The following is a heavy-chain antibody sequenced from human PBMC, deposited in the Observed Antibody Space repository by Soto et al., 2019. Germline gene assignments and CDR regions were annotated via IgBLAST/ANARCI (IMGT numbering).Heavy chain of an antibody. CDR2: IYYSGST. V-gene: IGHV4-31*03. J-gene: IGHJ4*02. D-gene: IGHD5-12*01. CDR3: ARMRYSGYDNYDY. Sequence: QVQLQESGPGLVKPSQTLSLTCTVSGGSISSGGYYWSWIRQHPGKGLEWIGYIYYSGSTYYSPSLKSRVTISVDTSKNQFSLKLSSVTAADTAVYYCARMRYSGYDNYDYWGQGTLVTVSS. CDR1: GGSISSGGYY.